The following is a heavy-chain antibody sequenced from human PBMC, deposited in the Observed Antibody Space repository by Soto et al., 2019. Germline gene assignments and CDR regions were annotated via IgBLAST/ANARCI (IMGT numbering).Heavy chain of an antibody. Sequence: SETLSLTCTVSGGSISSYYWSWIRQPPGKGLEWIGYIYYSGRTNYNPTLKSRVTISVDTTNNQFSLKLSSETAADTAVYYCARHQCLFLDWFSSFDPWGQGTLVTVSS. CDR1: GGSISSYY. D-gene: IGHD3-3*01. CDR2: IYYSGRT. J-gene: IGHJ5*02. V-gene: IGHV4-59*08. CDR3: ARHQCLFLDWFSSFDP.